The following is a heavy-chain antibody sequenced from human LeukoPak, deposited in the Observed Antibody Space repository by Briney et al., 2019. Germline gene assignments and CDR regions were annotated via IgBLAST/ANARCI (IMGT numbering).Heavy chain of an antibody. D-gene: IGHD3-22*01. J-gene: IGHJ4*02. CDR2: ISGSGGST. CDR1: GFTFSSYA. Sequence: PGGSLRLSCAASGFTFSSYAMSWVRQAPGKGLEWVSAISGSGGSTYYADSVKGRFTISRDNSKNTLYLQMNSLRAEDTAVYYCAKATYYYDSSGYYSDYWGQGTPVTVSS. CDR3: AKATYYYDSSGYYSDY. V-gene: IGHV3-23*01.